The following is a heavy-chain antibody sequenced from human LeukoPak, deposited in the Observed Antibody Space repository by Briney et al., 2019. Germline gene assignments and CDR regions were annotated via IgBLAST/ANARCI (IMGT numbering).Heavy chain of an antibody. J-gene: IGHJ5*02. CDR2: IYYSGST. CDR3: ARLIEMATIGWFDP. D-gene: IGHD5-24*01. CDR1: GGSISSINYY. V-gene: IGHV4-61*05. Sequence: SETLSLTCTVSGGSISSINYYWSWIRQPPGKGLQWIGYIYYSGSTNYSPSLKSRVTISVDTSKNQCSLKLRSVTAADTAVYYCARLIEMATIGWFDPWGQGTLVTVSS.